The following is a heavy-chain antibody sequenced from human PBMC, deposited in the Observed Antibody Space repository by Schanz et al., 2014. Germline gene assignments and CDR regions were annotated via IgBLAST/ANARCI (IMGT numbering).Heavy chain of an antibody. Sequence: QVQLVQSGPEVKKPGSSVKVSCQAFGDTFSKYNIMWVRQVPGQGLEWLGRIMPLRGIGNNAWKFQDRLTITADKSMNITYMELSSLGTEDTAVYYCTRLRRADPNGFDVWSQGTTVTVS. D-gene: IGHD6-19*01. CDR2: IMPLRGIG. V-gene: IGHV1-69*02. J-gene: IGHJ6*02. CDR3: TRLRRADPNGFDV. CDR1: GDTFSKYN.